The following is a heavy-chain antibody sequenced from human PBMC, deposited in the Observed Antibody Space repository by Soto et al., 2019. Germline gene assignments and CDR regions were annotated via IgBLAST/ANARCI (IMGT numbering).Heavy chain of an antibody. CDR3: ARDQKGYLLLHSSGMDV. D-gene: IGHD2-21*01. J-gene: IGHJ6*01. V-gene: IGHV1-46*01. Sequence: VSVSCKSTSYTSLRYYIQRVRQAPGQGLEWMGIINPRGGSTGYAQKFQGRVTITTDTSTNTVYMDLGSLRSEDTAVYYCARDQKGYLLLHSSGMDV. CDR2: INPRGGST. CDR1: SYTSLRYY.